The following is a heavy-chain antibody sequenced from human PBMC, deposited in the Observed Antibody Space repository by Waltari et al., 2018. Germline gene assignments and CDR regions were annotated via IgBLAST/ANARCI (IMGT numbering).Heavy chain of an antibody. CDR3: ARLSLYYGGREVD. J-gene: IGHJ4*02. CDR1: GGSVTPSTSL. D-gene: IGHD4-17*01. V-gene: IGHV4-39*01. CDR2: IHYSGRT. Sequence: QMQLPESGPGLVKPSETLSLTCTVSGGSVTPSTSLWGWIRQPPGKGLEWIATIHYSGRTYYNASLKSRVSMAVDASKNQFSLRLTYATDADTALYYCARLSLYYGGREVDWGQGTLVTASS.